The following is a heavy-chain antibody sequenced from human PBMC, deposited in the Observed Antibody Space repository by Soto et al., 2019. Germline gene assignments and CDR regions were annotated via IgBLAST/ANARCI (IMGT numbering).Heavy chain of an antibody. CDR1: GYTFNNYH. J-gene: IGHJ6*02. Sequence: ASVKVSCKASGYTFNNYHIHWVRQAPGQGLEWLGIINPSTVSTTYGQKFRGRVTVTGDTSTSTVYMELSSLRYEDTAVYYCAKGRSYYYYYGADVWGQGTTVTVSS. CDR3: AKGRSYYYYYGADV. V-gene: IGHV1-46*02. D-gene: IGHD1-26*01. CDR2: INPSTVST.